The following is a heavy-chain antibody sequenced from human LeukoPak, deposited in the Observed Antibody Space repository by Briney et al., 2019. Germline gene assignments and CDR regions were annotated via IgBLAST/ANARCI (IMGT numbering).Heavy chain of an antibody. D-gene: IGHD6-13*01. CDR3: ARGTRSLGIAAAGRGWFDP. CDR2: IYYSGST. V-gene: IGHV4-39*01. CDR1: GGSISSSSYY. J-gene: IGHJ5*02. Sequence: PSETLSLTCTVSGGSISSSSYYWGWIRQPPGKGLEWIGSIYYSGSTYYNPSLKSRVTISVDTSKNQFSLKLSSVTAADTAVYYCARGTRSLGIAAAGRGWFDPWGQGTLVTVSS.